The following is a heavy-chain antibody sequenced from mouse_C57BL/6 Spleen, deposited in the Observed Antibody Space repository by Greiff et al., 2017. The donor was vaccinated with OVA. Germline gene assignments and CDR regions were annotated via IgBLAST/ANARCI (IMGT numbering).Heavy chain of an antibody. CDR1: GYTFTSYW. CDR2: IDPADSYT. Sequence: QVQLKQPGAELVMPGASVQLSCKASGYTFTSYWMHWVTQRPGQGLEWIGEIDPADSYTNYNQKFKGKSTLTVDKSSSTSYMQLSSLSSEDSAVYYCARRGYAMDYWGQGTSVTVSS. V-gene: IGHV1-69*01. J-gene: IGHJ4*01. CDR3: ARRGYAMDY.